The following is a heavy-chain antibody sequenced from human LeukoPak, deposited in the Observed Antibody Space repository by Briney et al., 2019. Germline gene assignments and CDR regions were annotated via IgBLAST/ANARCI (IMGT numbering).Heavy chain of an antibody. Sequence: SETLSLTCSVSGFSISSAYHWGWVRPPPGGRLEWIGSISHTGVTYYNPSFKSRLTISLDTSKDQFSLQLTSVTAADTAMYYCARDDTGFEYWGQGIVVTVSS. D-gene: IGHD1-1*01. V-gene: IGHV4-38-2*02. CDR2: ISHTGVT. J-gene: IGHJ4*02. CDR1: GFSISSAYH. CDR3: ARDDTGFEY.